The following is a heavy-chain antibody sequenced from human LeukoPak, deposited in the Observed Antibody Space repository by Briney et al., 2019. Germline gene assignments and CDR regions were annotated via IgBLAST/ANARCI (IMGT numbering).Heavy chain of an antibody. V-gene: IGHV1-2*02. CDR3: ARDREDCGGDCYSGISYPDY. D-gene: IGHD2-21*01. CDR1: GYTFSDYY. CDR2: VKPDTGDT. J-gene: IGHJ4*02. Sequence: GASVKVSCKASGYTFSDYYIQWLRQAPGQGPEWMGWVKPDTGDTNYAQKFQGRVTMTRDTSISTAYMELSILRSSDTAVYYCARDREDCGGDCYSGISYPDYWGQGTLVTVSS.